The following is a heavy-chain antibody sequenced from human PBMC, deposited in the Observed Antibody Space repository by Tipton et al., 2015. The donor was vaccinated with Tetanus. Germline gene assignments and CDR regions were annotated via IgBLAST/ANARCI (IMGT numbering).Heavy chain of an antibody. CDR2: IDHSGNT. CDR1: GYTFATSW. Sequence: VQLVQSGAEMRKPGESLKISCQASGYTFATSWIAWVRQVPGKGLEWIGEIDHSGNTRYNPSLKSRLTISVDTSKDQFSLKLSSVVAADTAVYYCARGPFAYDRWGQGTTVTVSS. V-gene: IGHV5-51*01. J-gene: IGHJ6*02. D-gene: IGHD5-12*01. CDR3: ARGPFAYDR.